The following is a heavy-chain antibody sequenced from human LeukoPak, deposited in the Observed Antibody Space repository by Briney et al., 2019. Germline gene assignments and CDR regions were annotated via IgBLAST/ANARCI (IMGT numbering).Heavy chain of an antibody. Sequence: GGSLRLSCAASGFSFSNFAIHWVRQAPGKGLEWLAVISHDGATKHYADSVKGRFTISRDNSNNSLSLQMNSLSAEHTAVYYCARARGRWHLLPLDFWGQGTLVTVSS. CDR3: ARARGRWHLLPLDF. D-gene: IGHD1-26*01. V-gene: IGHV3-30*04. CDR1: GFSFSNFA. CDR2: ISHDGATK. J-gene: IGHJ4*02.